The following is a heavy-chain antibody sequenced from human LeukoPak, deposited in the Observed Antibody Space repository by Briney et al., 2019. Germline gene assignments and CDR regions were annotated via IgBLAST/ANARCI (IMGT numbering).Heavy chain of an antibody. Sequence: GGSLRLSCAASGFIFSSHGMHWVRQAPGKGLEWVAVIWYDGTNKYYADSVEGRFTISRDNSKNTLYLQMNSLRADDTAVYYCARDRDYEGEGFDYWGQGTLVTVSS. V-gene: IGHV3-33*01. CDR2: IWYDGTNK. D-gene: IGHD3-16*01. CDR3: ARDRDYEGEGFDY. J-gene: IGHJ4*02. CDR1: GFIFSSHG.